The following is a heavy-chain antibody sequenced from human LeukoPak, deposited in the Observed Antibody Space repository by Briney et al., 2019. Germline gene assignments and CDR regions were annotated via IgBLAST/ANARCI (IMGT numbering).Heavy chain of an antibody. CDR1: GGSFSGYY. J-gene: IGHJ4*02. CDR3: EKSGYSKDRGDYFDY. CDR2: INHSGST. Sequence: SETLSLTCAVYGGSFSGYYWSWIRQPPGKGLGWIGEINHSGSTNYNPSLKSRVTISVDTSKNQFSLKLSSVTAADTAVYYCEKSGYSKDRGDYFDYWGQGTLVTVSS. V-gene: IGHV4-34*01. D-gene: IGHD3-3*01.